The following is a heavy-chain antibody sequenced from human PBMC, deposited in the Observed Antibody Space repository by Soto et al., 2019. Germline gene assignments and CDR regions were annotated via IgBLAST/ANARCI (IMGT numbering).Heavy chain of an antibody. Sequence: QITLKESGPTLVKPTQTLTLTCTFSGFSLSTSGVGVGWIRQPPGKALEWLALIYWDDDKRYSPSLKSRLTITKDTSKHQVVLTMTNMDPVDTATYYCAQGKGFELLTPQQEWFDPWGQGTLVTVSS. D-gene: IGHD2-15*01. CDR3: AQGKGFELLTPQQEWFDP. V-gene: IGHV2-5*02. J-gene: IGHJ5*02. CDR2: IYWDDDK. CDR1: GFSLSTSGVG.